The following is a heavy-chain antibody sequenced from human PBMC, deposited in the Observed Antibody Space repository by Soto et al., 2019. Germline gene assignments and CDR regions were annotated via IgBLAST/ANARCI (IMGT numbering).Heavy chain of an antibody. CDR3: ARTTSCEIFAAYYSLFDY. D-gene: IGHD3-9*01. V-gene: IGHV4-31*03. CDR2: ISDSGSS. Sequence: QVQLQESGPGLVKPSQTLTLTCTVSGGSISSGSFYWSWIRQHPGKGLEWIGHISDSGSSYYNPSHESRVTISVETSSSQFSRNVSAVPAADTAVYFCARTTSCEIFAAYYSLFDYWGQGTLVTVSS. J-gene: IGHJ4*02. CDR1: GGSISSGSFY.